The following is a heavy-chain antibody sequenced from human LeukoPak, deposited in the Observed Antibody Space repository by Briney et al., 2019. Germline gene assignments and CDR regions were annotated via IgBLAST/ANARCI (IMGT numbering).Heavy chain of an antibody. J-gene: IGHJ4*02. CDR1: GYTFSGHY. D-gene: IGHD3-3*01. CDR3: ARGAILAEVPDY. Sequence: ASVKVSCKASGYTFSGHYIHWVRQAPGQGLEFMGWITSNSGGTNYAQRFQGRVTMTRDTSISTAYMELSRLTSDDTAVYYCARGAILAEVPDYWGQGTLVTVSS. CDR2: ITSNSGGT. V-gene: IGHV1-2*02.